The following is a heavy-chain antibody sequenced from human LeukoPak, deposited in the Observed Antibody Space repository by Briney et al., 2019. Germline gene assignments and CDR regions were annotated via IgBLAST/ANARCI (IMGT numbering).Heavy chain of an antibody. D-gene: IGHD6-13*01. V-gene: IGHV4-39*07. CDR2: IYYSGST. CDR1: GGSISSSSYY. Sequence: SETLSLTCTVSGGSISSSSYYWGWIRQPPGKGLEWIGSIYYSGSTYYNPSLKSRVTISVDTSKNQFSLKLSSVTAADTAVYYCASASEGIAAAGAFDIWGQGTMVTVSS. CDR3: ASASEGIAAAGAFDI. J-gene: IGHJ3*02.